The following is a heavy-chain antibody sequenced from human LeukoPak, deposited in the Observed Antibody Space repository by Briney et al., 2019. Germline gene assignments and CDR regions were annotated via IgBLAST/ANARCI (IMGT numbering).Heavy chain of an antibody. V-gene: IGHV4-34*01. CDR2: INHSGST. D-gene: IGHD3-3*01. J-gene: IGHJ4*02. Sequence: SETLSLTCAVYGGSFSGYYWSWIRQPPGKGLEWIGEINHSGSTNYNPSLKSRVTISVDTSKNQFSLKLSSVTAADTAVYYCAITHYDFWSGYGLDYWGQGTLATVSS. CDR3: AITHYDFWSGYGLDY. CDR1: GGSFSGYY.